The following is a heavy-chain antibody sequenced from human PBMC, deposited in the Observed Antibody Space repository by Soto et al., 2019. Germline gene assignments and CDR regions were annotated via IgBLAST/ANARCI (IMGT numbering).Heavy chain of an antibody. CDR1: GGSISSSSYY. CDR2: IYYSGST. Sequence: SETLSLTCTVSGGSISSSSYYWGWIRQPPGKGLEWIGSIYYSGSTYYNPSLKSRVTISVDTSKNQFSLKLSSVTAADMAVYYCARNILRYYDFWSGYQGFDYWGQGTLVTVSS. CDR3: ARNILRYYDFWSGYQGFDY. V-gene: IGHV4-39*01. J-gene: IGHJ4*02. D-gene: IGHD3-3*01.